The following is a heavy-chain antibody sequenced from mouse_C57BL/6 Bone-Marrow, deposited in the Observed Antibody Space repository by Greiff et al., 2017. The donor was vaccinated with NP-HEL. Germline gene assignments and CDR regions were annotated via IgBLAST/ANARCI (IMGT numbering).Heavy chain of an antibody. CDR1: GYSFTGYF. Sequence: EVQLQQSGPELVKPGDSVKISCKASGYSFTGYFMNWVMQSHGKSLEWIGRINPYNGDTFYNQKFKGKATLTVDKSSSTAHMELRRLTSEDSAVYYCARLRGVPYAMDYWGQGTSVTVSS. V-gene: IGHV1-20*01. CDR2: INPYNGDT. CDR3: ARLRGVPYAMDY. J-gene: IGHJ4*01.